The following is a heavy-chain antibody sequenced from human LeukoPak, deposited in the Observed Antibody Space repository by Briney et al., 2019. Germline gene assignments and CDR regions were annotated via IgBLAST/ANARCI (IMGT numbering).Heavy chain of an antibody. J-gene: IGHJ6*03. Sequence: GGSLRLSCAASGFTLSSYAMSWVRQAPGKGLEWVSAISGSGGSTYYADSVKGRFTISRDNSKNTLYLQMNSLRAEDTAVYYCAKSDCSSTSCYPNYYYCMDVWGKGTTVTVSS. CDR3: AKSDCSSTSCYPNYYYCMDV. D-gene: IGHD2-2*01. CDR2: ISGSGGST. V-gene: IGHV3-23*01. CDR1: GFTLSSYA.